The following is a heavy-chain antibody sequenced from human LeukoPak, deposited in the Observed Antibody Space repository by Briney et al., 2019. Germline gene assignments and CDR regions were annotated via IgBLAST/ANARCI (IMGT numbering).Heavy chain of an antibody. D-gene: IGHD3-10*01. CDR3: AKDFVSSYGSGS. V-gene: IGHV3-30*18. CDR1: GFTFSSYG. CDR2: ISYDGSNK. Sequence: GGSPRLSCAASGFTFSSYGMHWVRQAPGKGLEWVAVISYDGSNKYYADSVKGRFTISRDNSKNTLYLQMNSLRAEDTAVYYCAKDFVSSYGSGSWGQGTLVTVSS. J-gene: IGHJ4*02.